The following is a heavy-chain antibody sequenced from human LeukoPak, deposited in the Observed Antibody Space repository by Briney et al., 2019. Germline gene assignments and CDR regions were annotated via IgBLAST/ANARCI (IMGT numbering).Heavy chain of an antibody. D-gene: IGHD3-22*01. CDR2: IYTSGSP. CDR3: ASHAGFYDSSGYSCYYYMDV. J-gene: IGHJ6*03. CDR1: GGSISSYY. Sequence: SETLSLTCTVSGGSISSYYWSWIRQPPGKGLEWIGDIYTSGSPNYNPSLKSRVTISVDTSKNQLSLKLSPVTAADTAVYYCASHAGFYDSSGYSCYYYMDVWGKGTTVAVSS. V-gene: IGHV4-4*09.